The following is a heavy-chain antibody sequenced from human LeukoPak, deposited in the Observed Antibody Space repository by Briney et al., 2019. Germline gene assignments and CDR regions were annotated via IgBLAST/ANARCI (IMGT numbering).Heavy chain of an antibody. CDR1: GFTFRSYD. Sequence: GGSLRLSCAASGFTFRSYDMSWVRQAPGKGLEWVSSISSSSSYIYYADSVKGRFTISRDNAKNSLYLQMNSLRAEDTAVYYCARDSSGLPFYWGQGTLVTVSS. CDR3: ARDSSGLPFY. J-gene: IGHJ4*02. CDR2: ISSSSSYI. D-gene: IGHD6-25*01. V-gene: IGHV3-21*01.